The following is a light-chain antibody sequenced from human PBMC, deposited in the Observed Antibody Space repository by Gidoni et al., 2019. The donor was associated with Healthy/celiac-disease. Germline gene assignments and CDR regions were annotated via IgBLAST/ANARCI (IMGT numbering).Light chain of an antibody. CDR1: ALPKKY. V-gene: IGLV3-10*01. CDR3: YSTDISGTLSV. J-gene: IGLJ2*01. Sequence: SYELTQPPSVSVSPGQTARITCSGDALPKKYAYWYQQKSGQDPVLVIYEDNKRHSGTPERCAGSSSGTMATLTISGAQVEDEGDYYCYSTDISGTLSVFGGGTKLTVL. CDR2: EDN.